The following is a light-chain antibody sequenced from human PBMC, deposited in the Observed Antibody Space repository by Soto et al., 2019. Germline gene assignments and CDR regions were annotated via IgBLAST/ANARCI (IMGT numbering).Light chain of an antibody. Sequence: EVVLTQSPATLSLSPGERATLSCRASQSVSTYLAWYQQRPGQAPRLLIYAASNRATDIPARFSGSGSGTDFTLTISSLEPEDFAVYYCQQRSSWPWTFGRGTKVEIE. CDR2: AAS. CDR1: QSVSTY. CDR3: QQRSSWPWT. V-gene: IGKV3-11*01. J-gene: IGKJ1*01.